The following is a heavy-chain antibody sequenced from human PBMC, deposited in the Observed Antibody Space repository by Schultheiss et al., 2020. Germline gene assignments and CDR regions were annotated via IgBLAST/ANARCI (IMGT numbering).Heavy chain of an antibody. CDR1: GYTFTSYD. J-gene: IGHJ4*02. V-gene: IGHV1-8*01. D-gene: IGHD3-3*01. Sequence: ASVKVSCKASGYTFTSYDINWVRQATGQGLEWMGWMNPNSGNTGYAQKFQGRVTMTRNTSTSTAYMELRSLRSDDTAVYYCARERRANFWSGSYWGQGTLVNVSS. CDR2: MNPNSGNT. CDR3: ARERRANFWSGSY.